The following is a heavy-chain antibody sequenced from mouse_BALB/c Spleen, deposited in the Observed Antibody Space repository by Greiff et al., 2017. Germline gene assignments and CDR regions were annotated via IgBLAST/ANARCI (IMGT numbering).Heavy chain of an antibody. Sequence: EVKLEESGGGLVKPGGSLKLSCAASGFTFSSYTMSWVRQTPEKRLEWVATISSGGSYTYYPDSVKGRFTISRDNAKNTLYLQMSSLKSEDTAMYYCTRDGSSGYLFAYWGQGTLVTVSA. CDR2: ISSGGSYT. V-gene: IGHV5-6-4*01. CDR3: TRDGSSGYLFAY. J-gene: IGHJ3*01. D-gene: IGHD3-1*01. CDR1: GFTFSSYT.